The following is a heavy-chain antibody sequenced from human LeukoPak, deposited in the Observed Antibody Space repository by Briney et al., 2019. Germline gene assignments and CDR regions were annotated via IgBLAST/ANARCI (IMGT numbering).Heavy chain of an antibody. CDR2: ISAYTGDT. CDR1: GYTLTSYG. V-gene: IGHV1-18*01. D-gene: IGHD4-11*01. Sequence: ASVKVSCRAPGYTLTSYGINWVRQAPGQGLEWLGWISAYTGDTKYAQNLQGRVNMTTDTSTSTAYMELKSLRSDDTAVYYCARVGFSKFYHHMDVWGKGTTVTVSS. CDR3: ARVGFSKFYHHMDV. J-gene: IGHJ6*03.